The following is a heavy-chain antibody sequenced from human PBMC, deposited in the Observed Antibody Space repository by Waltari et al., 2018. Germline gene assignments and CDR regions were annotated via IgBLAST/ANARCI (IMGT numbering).Heavy chain of an antibody. CDR2: IYYSGST. CDR3: ARAEYSSLYYYYYMDV. V-gene: IGHV4-59*01. Sequence: QVQLQESGPGLVKPSETLSLTCTVSGGSISSYYWSWIRQPPGKGLEWIGYIYYSGSTNYNPSLKSRVTISVDTSKNQFSLKLSSVTAADTAVYYCARAEYSSLYYYYYMDVWGKGTTVTVSS. CDR1: GGSISSYY. D-gene: IGHD6-6*01. J-gene: IGHJ6*03.